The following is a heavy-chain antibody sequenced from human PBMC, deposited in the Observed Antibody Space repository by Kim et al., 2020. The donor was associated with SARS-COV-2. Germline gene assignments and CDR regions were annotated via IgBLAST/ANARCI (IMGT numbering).Heavy chain of an antibody. CDR3: ARGVSGTNYNPRGYGMGD. Sequence: GGSLRLSCAASRFTFSNYAMHWVRQAPGKGLEWVAVISYDGSNEYYADSVKGRFTISRDNSKNTLYLQMNSLRAEDTAVYYCARGVSGTNYNPRGYGMGDWGQGTTVTVSS. D-gene: IGHD3-10*01. CDR1: RFTFSNYA. J-gene: IGHJ6*02. CDR2: ISYDGSNE. V-gene: IGHV3-30*04.